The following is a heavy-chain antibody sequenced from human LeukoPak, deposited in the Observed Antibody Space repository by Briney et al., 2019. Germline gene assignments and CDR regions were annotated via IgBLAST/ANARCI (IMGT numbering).Heavy chain of an antibody. D-gene: IGHD3-22*01. J-gene: IGHJ4*02. Sequence: GGSLRLSCAASGFTFSSYGMHWVRQAPGKGLEWVAVISYDGSNKYYADSVKGRFTISRDNSKNTLYLQMNSLRAEDTAVYYCAKGPTYYYDSSGPHFDYWGQGTLVTVSS. CDR3: AKGPTYYYDSSGPHFDY. V-gene: IGHV3-30*18. CDR2: ISYDGSNK. CDR1: GFTFSSYG.